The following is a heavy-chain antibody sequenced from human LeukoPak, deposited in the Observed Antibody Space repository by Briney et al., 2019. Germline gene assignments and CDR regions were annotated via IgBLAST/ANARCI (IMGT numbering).Heavy chain of an antibody. CDR1: GFTFSSYV. D-gene: IGHD6-19*01. Sequence: PGGSLRLSCAVSGFTFSSYVMSWVRQAPGKGLEWVSAISGSGGSTYYADSVKGRFTISRDNSKNTLYLQMNSLRAEDTAVYYCAKTRPKIAVAGFAGGFDYWGQGTLVTVSS. CDR3: AKTRPKIAVAGFAGGFDY. J-gene: IGHJ4*02. V-gene: IGHV3-23*01. CDR2: ISGSGGST.